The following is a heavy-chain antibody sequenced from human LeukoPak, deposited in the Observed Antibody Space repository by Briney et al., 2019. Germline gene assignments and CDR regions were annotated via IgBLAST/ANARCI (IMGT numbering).Heavy chain of an antibody. J-gene: IGHJ6*04. CDR3: TRELGITMVRGIYGMDV. V-gene: IGHV3-49*04. D-gene: IGHD3-10*01. Sequence: PGRSLRLSCTASGFTFGDYAMSWVRQAPGKGLEWVGFIRSKAYGGTTEYAASVKGRFTISRDDSKSIAYLQMNSLKTEDTAVYYCTRELGITMVRGIYGMDVWGKGTTVTVSS. CDR2: IRSKAYGGTT. CDR1: GFTFGDYA.